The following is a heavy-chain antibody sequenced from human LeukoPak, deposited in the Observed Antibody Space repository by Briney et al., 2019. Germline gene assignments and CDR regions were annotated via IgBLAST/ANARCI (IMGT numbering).Heavy chain of an antibody. CDR2: IHSDGSTT. J-gene: IGHJ4*02. CDR1: GITVSKYW. CDR3: AREGDTAMALDY. D-gene: IGHD5-18*01. Sequence: PGGSLRLSCAVSGITVSKYWMHWVRQVPGKGLVWVSRIHSDGSTTDYADSVKGRFTISRDNAKNSLYLQMNSLRAEDTAVYYCAREGDTAMALDYWGQGTLVTVSS. V-gene: IGHV3-74*01.